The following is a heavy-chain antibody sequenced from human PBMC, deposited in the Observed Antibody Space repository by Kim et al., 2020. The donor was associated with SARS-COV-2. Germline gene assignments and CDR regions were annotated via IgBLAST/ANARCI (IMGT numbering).Heavy chain of an antibody. CDR1: GFTFSSYW. Sequence: GGSLRLSCAASGFTFSSYWMHWVRQAPGKGLVWVSRINSDGSSTSYADSVKGRFTISRDNAKNTLYLQMNSLRAEDTAVYYCARARHIVVVTAGVRPNNWFDPWGQGTLVTVSS. J-gene: IGHJ5*02. CDR2: INSDGSST. V-gene: IGHV3-74*01. D-gene: IGHD2-21*02. CDR3: ARARHIVVVTAGVRPNNWFDP.